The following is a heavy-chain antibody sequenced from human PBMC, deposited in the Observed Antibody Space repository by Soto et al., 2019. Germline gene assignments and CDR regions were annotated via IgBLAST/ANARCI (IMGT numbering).Heavy chain of an antibody. CDR3: ARRKPSNYYDSSGSDAFDI. Sequence: GESLKISCKGSGYSFTSYWISWVRQMPGKGLEWMGRIDPSDSYTNYSPSFQGHVTISADKSISTAYLQWSSLKASDTAMYYWARRKPSNYYDSSGSDAFDIWGQGTMVTV. J-gene: IGHJ3*02. V-gene: IGHV5-10-1*01. CDR1: GYSFTSYW. CDR2: IDPSDSYT. D-gene: IGHD3-22*01.